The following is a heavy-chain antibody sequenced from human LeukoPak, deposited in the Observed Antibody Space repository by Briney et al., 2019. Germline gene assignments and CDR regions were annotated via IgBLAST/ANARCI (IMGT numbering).Heavy chain of an antibody. CDR3: ARRQRSSWYFDY. CDR1: DDSISNFY. D-gene: IGHD6-13*01. CDR2: AHYSGNT. V-gene: IGHV4-59*08. J-gene: IGHJ4*02. Sequence: PSETLSLTCTASDDSISNFYWSWIRQSPEKGLEWIGFAHYSGNTYYNPSLTSRVTMSLDTSENQFSLKLTSMTATDSAVYYCARRQRSSWYFDYWGQGTQVTVSS.